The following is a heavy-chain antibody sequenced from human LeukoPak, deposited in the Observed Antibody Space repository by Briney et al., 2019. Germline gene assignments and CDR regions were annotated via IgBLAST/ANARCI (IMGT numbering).Heavy chain of an antibody. CDR1: GYTFTGYY. CDR3: ARADFYCSGGSCDRYYFDY. D-gene: IGHD2-15*01. Sequence: ASVKVSCKASGYTFTGYYMHWVRQAPGQGLEWMGWINPNRGGTHYTQKCQGWVTMTRDTSISTAYMELSRLRSDDTAVYYCARADFYCSGGSCDRYYFDYWGQGTLVTVSS. CDR2: INPNRGGT. V-gene: IGHV1-2*04. J-gene: IGHJ4*02.